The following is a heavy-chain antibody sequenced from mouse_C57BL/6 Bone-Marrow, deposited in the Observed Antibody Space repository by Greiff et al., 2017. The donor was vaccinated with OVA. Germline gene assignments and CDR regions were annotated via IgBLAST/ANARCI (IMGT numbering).Heavy chain of an antibody. CDR2: IDPEDGET. V-gene: IGHV14-2*01. Sequence: VQLKESGAELVKPGASVKLSCTASGFNIKDYYMHWVKQRTEQGLEWIGRIDPEDGETKYAPKFQGKATITADTSSNTAYLQLSSLTSEDTAVYYCARCGSTMVTTGYFDYWGQGTTLTVSS. CDR1: GFNIKDYY. J-gene: IGHJ2*01. CDR3: ARCGSTMVTTGYFDY. D-gene: IGHD2-2*01.